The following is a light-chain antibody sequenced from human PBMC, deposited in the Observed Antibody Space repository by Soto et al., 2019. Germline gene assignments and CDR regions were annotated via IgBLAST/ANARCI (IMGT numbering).Light chain of an antibody. V-gene: IGLV1-51*01. CDR1: NSNIGDNY. CDR3: GTWARSLSAGVV. J-gene: IGLJ2*01. CDR2: DNT. Sequence: QSVLTQPPSVSAAPGQKVTISCSGSNSNIGDNYVSWYQQFPGTAPKLLIYDNTKRPSGIPDRFSGSKSGTSATLGITGLPTGDEADYYCGTWARSLSAGVVFGGGTKVTVL.